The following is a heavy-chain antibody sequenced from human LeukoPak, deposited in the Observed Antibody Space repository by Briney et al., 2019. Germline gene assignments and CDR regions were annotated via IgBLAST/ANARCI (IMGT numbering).Heavy chain of an antibody. J-gene: IGHJ6*02. V-gene: IGHV3-23*01. CDR3: AKDLMWIYDALDV. D-gene: IGHD2-8*01. CDR2: ISGSGDST. CDR1: GFTFSSYA. Sequence: GGSLRLSCAASGFTFSSYAMTWVRQAPGKGLEWVSAISGSGDSTYYADSVKGRFTISRDNAKNTLYLQMDSLRAEDTAVYYCAKDLMWIYDALDVWGQGTTVTVSS.